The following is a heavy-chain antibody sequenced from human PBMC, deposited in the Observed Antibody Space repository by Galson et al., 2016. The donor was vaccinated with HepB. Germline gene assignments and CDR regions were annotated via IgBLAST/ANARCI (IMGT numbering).Heavy chain of an antibody. CDR2: LSWNSGTI. CDR3: TKDVSGATGSTSWFDS. V-gene: IGHV3-9*01. D-gene: IGHD1-1*01. Sequence: SLRLSCAASGFTFDDYAMHWVRQAPGKGLEWVPGLSWNSGTIFYADSVRGRFTISRDNAKNSLFLQMKSLRPEDTALYYCTKDVSGATGSTSWFDSWGQGILVTVSS. J-gene: IGHJ5*01. CDR1: GFTFDDYA.